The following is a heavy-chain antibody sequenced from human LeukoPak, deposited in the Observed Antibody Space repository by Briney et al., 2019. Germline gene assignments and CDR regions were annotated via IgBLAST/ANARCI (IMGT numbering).Heavy chain of an antibody. V-gene: IGHV1-18*01. CDR2: ISGYNGNT. CDR1: GYTFTTYG. J-gene: IGHJ5*02. Sequence: GASVQVSCDASGYTFTTYGIGWVRQAPGQGLEWMGWISGYNGNTNYAQKFQGRVTMTTDTSTSTAYMELRSLRSDDTAVYYCARTSHESVLYWSDPWGQGTLVNVSS. D-gene: IGHD3-16*01. CDR3: ARTSHESVLYWSDP.